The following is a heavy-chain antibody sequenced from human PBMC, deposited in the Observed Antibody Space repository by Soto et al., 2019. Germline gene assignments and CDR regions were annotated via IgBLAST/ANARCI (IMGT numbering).Heavy chain of an antibody. J-gene: IGHJ6*02. V-gene: IGHV3-11*01. CDR1: GFTFSDYY. Sequence: PGGSLRLSCAASGFTFSDYYMSWIRQAPGKGLEWVSYISSSGSTIYYADSVKGRFTISRDNAKNSLYLQMNSLRAEDTAVYYCARNPHHWYWNSPQHYYYYGMDVWGQGTTVTVSS. CDR3: ARNPHHWYWNSPQHYYYYGMDV. D-gene: IGHD1-7*01. CDR2: ISSSGSTI.